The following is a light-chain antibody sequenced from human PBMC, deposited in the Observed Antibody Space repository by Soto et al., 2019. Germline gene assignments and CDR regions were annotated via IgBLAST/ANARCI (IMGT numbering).Light chain of an antibody. V-gene: IGKV2-30*01. J-gene: IGKJ5*01. CDR3: MQGTHWPTT. CDR2: KVS. Sequence: DVVMTQSPLSLPVTLGQPASISCRSSQGLVYSDGNTYLNWFQQRPGQPPRRLIYKVSDRDSGVPDRFSGTGWAADFALKISRVEAEDGGVYYCMQGTHWPTTFGQGTRLEIK. CDR1: QGLVYSDGNTY.